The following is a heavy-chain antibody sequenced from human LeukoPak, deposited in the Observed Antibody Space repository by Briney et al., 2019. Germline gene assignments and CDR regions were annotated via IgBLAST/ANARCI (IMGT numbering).Heavy chain of an antibody. J-gene: IGHJ4*02. CDR2: IYYSGST. V-gene: IGHV4-39*01. CDR3: AGSPYYLSGIVGATFDY. D-gene: IGHD1-26*01. CDR1: GGSISSSSYY. Sequence: SETLSLTCTVSGGSISSSSYYWGWIRQPPGKGLEWIGSIYYSGSTYYNPSLKSRVTISVDTSKNQFSLKLSSVTAADTAVYYCAGSPYYLSGIVGATFDYWGQGTLVTVSS.